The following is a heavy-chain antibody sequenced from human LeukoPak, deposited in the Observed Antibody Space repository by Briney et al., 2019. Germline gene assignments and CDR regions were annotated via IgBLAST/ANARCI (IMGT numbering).Heavy chain of an antibody. J-gene: IGHJ4*02. CDR2: ISYDGSNK. CDR1: GFTFSSYG. V-gene: IGHV3-30*18. CDR3: AKDSGDSSGWSNFDY. Sequence: GGSLRLSCAASGFTFSSYGMHWVRQAPGKGLEWVAAISYDGSNKYYADSVKGRFTISRDNSKNTLYLQMNSLRAEDTAVYYCAKDSGDSSGWSNFDYWGQGTLVTVSS. D-gene: IGHD6-19*01.